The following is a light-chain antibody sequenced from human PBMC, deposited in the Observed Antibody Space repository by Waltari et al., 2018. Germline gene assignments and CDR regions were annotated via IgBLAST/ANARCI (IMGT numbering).Light chain of an antibody. Sequence: SSELTQPPSVSVSPGQTARITCSGDALPKQYAFWYQQKPGQAPFLILYKDTERPSGIPDRFSGSSSGKIVTLTISGVQTEDEADYYCQTADTSGIWVFGGGTRLTVL. CDR1: ALPKQY. CDR3: QTADTSGIWV. J-gene: IGLJ3*02. CDR2: KDT. V-gene: IGLV3-25*03.